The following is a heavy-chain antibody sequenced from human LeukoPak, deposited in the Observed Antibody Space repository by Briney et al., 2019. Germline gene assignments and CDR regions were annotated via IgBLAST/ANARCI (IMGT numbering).Heavy chain of an antibody. V-gene: IGHV5-51*01. CDR3: ARKSSYYYYYMDV. Sequence: GESLKISCEASEDTFNNYWIAWVRQVPGKGLECVGIIFPGDSDTRYSPSLQGHVTISADKSVSTAYLQWGSLKASDSAMYYCARKSSYYYYYMDVWGKGTTVTVSS. CDR1: EDTFNNYW. J-gene: IGHJ6*03. CDR2: IFPGDSDT.